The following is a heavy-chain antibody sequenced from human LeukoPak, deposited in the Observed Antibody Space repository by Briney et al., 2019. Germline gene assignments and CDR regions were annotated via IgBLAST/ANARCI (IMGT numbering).Heavy chain of an antibody. CDR2: ISSSSSYT. J-gene: IGHJ6*02. CDR1: GFTFSDYY. D-gene: IGHD2-15*01. CDR3: ARRQVVGGNYYGIDV. V-gene: IGHV3-11*03. Sequence: NPGGSLRLSCAASGFTFSDYYMSWIRQAPGKGLEWVSYISSSSSYTNYAESVKGRFTISRDNAKNSLYLQMNSLRAEDTAVYYWARRQVVGGNYYGIDVWGQGTTVTVSS.